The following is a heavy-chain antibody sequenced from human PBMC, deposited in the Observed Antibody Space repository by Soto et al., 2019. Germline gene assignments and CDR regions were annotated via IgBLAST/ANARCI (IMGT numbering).Heavy chain of an antibody. D-gene: IGHD3-16*01. CDR3: ATVRRQNNYGWAKNCEF. J-gene: IGHJ4*02. CDR2: IKSNLDGGKT. Sequence: QLVESGGCLEEPGESLRLSCTASGLALTSEWLSWVRQVPGKGLEWLGLIKSNLDGGKTYYAAPLKGRISISRDDSRKTVYLYMDRLKTEDTAFYYCATVRRQNNYGWAKNCEFWGQGNLVTVSS. V-gene: IGHV3-15*06. CDR1: GLALTSEW.